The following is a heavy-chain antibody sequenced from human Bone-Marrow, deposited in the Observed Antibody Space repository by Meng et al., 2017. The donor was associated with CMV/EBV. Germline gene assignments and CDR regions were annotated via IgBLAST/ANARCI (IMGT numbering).Heavy chain of an antibody. CDR2: VSGSGVRT. J-gene: IGHJ4*02. D-gene: IGHD3-3*01. CDR3: AKARVRGVVIIRGDFDY. V-gene: IGHV3-23*01. Sequence: TFNTYDRTWVRQAPGKGLEWVGGVSGSGVRTSYADSVKGRFTISRNKSRNTVYLQMNSLRAADTAVYYCAKARVRGVVIIRGDFDYWGQGTLVTVSS. CDR1: TFNTYD.